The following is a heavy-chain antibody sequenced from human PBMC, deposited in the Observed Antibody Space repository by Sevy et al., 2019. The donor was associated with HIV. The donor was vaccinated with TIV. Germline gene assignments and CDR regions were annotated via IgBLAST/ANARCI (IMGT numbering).Heavy chain of an antibody. D-gene: IGHD6-19*01. V-gene: IGHV3-15*07. J-gene: IGHJ4*02. CDR1: GFTFRNAW. Sequence: GGSLRLSCAASGFTFRNAWMNWVRQAPGKGLEWVGHIKSKNDGGTTDYVEPVKGRFTISRDDTKNTHYLQMNSLKSEDTAVYYCTTGIAEAGKGEPDYWGQGTLVTVSS. CDR3: TTGIAEAGKGEPDY. CDR2: IKSKNDGGTT.